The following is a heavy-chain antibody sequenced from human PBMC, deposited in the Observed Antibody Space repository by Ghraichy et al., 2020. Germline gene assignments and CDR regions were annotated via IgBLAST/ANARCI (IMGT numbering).Heavy chain of an antibody. Sequence: GGSLRLSCAASGFTFSSYGMHWVRQVPGKGLEWVAVIWYDGSNKYYADSVTGRFTISRDNSKNTLYLQMNSMRAEDTVVYYCSCFDGYNVDYWGQGTLVTVCS. D-gene: IGHD5-24*01. J-gene: IGHJ4*02. CDR2: IWYDGSNK. CDR1: GFTFSSYG. CDR3: SCFDGYNVDY. V-gene: IGHV3-33*01.